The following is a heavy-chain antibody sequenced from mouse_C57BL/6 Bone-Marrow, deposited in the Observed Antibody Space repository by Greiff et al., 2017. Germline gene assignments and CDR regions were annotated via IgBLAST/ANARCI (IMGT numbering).Heavy chain of an antibody. Sequence: VQLQQSGAELVRPGTSVKVSCKASGYAFTNYLIEWVKQRPGQGLEWIGVINPGSGGTNYNEKFKGKATLTADKSSSTAYMQLSSVTSEVYAVYFCARDDYDGFAYWGQGTLVTVSA. V-gene: IGHV1-54*01. J-gene: IGHJ3*01. CDR1: GYAFTNYL. CDR3: ARDDYDGFAY. D-gene: IGHD2-4*01. CDR2: INPGSGGT.